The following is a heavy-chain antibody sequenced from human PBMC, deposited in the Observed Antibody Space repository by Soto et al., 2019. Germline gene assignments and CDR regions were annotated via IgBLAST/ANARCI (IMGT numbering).Heavy chain of an antibody. V-gene: IGHV1-18*04. D-gene: IGHD6-25*01. CDR1: GYTFTSYG. Sequence: QPQLVQSGPEVKRPGAAVKVSCKASGYTFTSYGIIWVRQTPGQGLEWVGWISADSGETDYAQTFSGRLTLTTDASTTTAYMELRSLRPDDTAVYYCAGGYSSAWAKSWFDPWGQGTLGSVSS. J-gene: IGHJ5*02. CDR2: ISADSGET. CDR3: AGGYSSAWAKSWFDP.